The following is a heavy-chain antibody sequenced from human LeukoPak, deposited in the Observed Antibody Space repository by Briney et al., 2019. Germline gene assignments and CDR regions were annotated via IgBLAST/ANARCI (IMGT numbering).Heavy chain of an antibody. Sequence: SETLSLTCTVSGVSISSYYWSWIRQPPGKGLEWIGYIYYSGSTYYNPSLKSRVTISVDTSKNQFSLKLNSVTATDTAVYYCARHYGPWGQGTLVTVSS. J-gene: IGHJ4*02. CDR3: ARHYGP. V-gene: IGHV4-59*08. CDR1: GVSISSYY. CDR2: IYYSGST. D-gene: IGHD3-10*01.